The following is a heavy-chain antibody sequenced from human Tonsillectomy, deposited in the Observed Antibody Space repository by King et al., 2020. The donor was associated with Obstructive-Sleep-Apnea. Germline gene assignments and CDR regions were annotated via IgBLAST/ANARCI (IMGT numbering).Heavy chain of an antibody. CDR1: GGSISSYF. Sequence: QLQESGPGLVKPSETLSLMCTVSGGSISSYFWTWIRQPAGKGLEWIWRIYTSGSTHYNPSLNSRVTMSVDMSKNQFSLKLSSVTAADTAVYYCAREGSGSRPFDYWGQGTLVTVSS. V-gene: IGHV4-4*07. CDR3: AREGSGSRPFDY. D-gene: IGHD3-10*01. J-gene: IGHJ4*02. CDR2: IYTSGST.